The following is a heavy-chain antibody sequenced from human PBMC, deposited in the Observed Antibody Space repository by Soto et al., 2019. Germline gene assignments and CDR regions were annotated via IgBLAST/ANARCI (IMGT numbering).Heavy chain of an antibody. D-gene: IGHD2-15*01. CDR3: ARGNYCSGDRCTDGPNWFGP. CDR2: IHSTSTTI. Sequence: ESGGGLVQPGGSLRLSCAASGFTFTTFSMNWVRQAPGKGLEWVSYIHSTSTTIFYADSVKGRFTISRDNARNSLFLQLSSLRVEDTAVYYCARGNYCSGDRCTDGPNWFGPWGQGTLVTVSS. V-gene: IGHV3-48*01. J-gene: IGHJ5*02. CDR1: GFTFTTFS.